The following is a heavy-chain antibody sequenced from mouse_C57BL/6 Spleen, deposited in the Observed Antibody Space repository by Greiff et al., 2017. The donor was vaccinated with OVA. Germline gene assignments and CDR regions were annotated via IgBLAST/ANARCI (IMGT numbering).Heavy chain of an antibody. Sequence: EVQLQQSGTVLARPGASVKMSCKTSGYTFTSYWMHWVKQRPGQGLEWIGAIYPGNSDTSYNQKFKGKAKLTAVTSASTANMELSSLTNEDSAVYYCTRNYYGNFSYAMDYWGQGTSVTVSS. CDR1: GYTFTSYW. CDR3: TRNYYGNFSYAMDY. D-gene: IGHD2-1*01. J-gene: IGHJ4*01. V-gene: IGHV1-5*01. CDR2: IYPGNSDT.